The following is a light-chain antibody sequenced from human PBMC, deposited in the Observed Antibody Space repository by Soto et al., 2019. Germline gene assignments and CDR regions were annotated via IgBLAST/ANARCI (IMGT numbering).Light chain of an antibody. J-gene: IGKJ1*01. CDR1: QTISSNY. CDR2: GTS. CDR3: QQYVSWT. Sequence: EIVLTQSPGTLSVSPGERATLSCRASQTISSNYLAWYQQKPGQAPSLLIYGTSSRATGIPDRFSGSGSGRDFILTISRLEPEDSAIYYCQQYVSWTFGQGTKVEIK. V-gene: IGKV3-20*01.